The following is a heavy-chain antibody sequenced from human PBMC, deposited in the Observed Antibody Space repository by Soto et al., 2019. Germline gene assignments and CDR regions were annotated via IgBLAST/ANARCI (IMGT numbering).Heavy chain of an antibody. V-gene: IGHV3-48*02. CDR1: GFTFSSYS. CDR2: ISSSSSTI. D-gene: IGHD5-12*01. J-gene: IGHJ2*01. Sequence: EVQLVESGGGLVQPGGSLRLSCAASGFTFSSYSMNWVRQAPGKGLEWVSYISSSSSTIYYADSVKGRFTISRDNAKTPLYLQMNSRRDEDTAVYYCARDNRRWLQPGYWYFDLWGRGTLVTVSS. CDR3: ARDNRRWLQPGYWYFDL.